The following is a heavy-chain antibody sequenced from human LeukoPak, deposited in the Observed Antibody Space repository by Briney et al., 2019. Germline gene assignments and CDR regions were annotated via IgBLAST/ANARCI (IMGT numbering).Heavy chain of an antibody. J-gene: IGHJ4*02. Sequence: GGFLRLSCAASGFTFSSYAMHWVRQAPGKGLEWVAVISYDGSNKYYADSVKGRFTISRDNSKNTLYLQMNSLRAEDTAVYYCARDRKLERLDGLLHWGQGTLVTVSS. V-gene: IGHV3-30-3*01. CDR1: GFTFSSYA. CDR2: ISYDGSNK. D-gene: IGHD1-1*01. CDR3: ARDRKLERLDGLLH.